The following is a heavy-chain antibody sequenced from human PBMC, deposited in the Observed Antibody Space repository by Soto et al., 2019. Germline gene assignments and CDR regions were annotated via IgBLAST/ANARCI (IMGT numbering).Heavy chain of an antibody. CDR3: AGTYDSDDFRFDH. J-gene: IGHJ4*02. V-gene: IGHV3-48*02. D-gene: IGHD4-17*01. CDR2: INSRSTNI. CDR1: GFIFSAYS. Sequence: LRLSFATYGFIFSAYSINWLRQAPGRGLEWVSYINSRSTNIYYADSVKGRFTISRDNAKNSLYLQLNSLRDDDTAVYYCAGTYDSDDFRFDHWGRGTLVTVSS.